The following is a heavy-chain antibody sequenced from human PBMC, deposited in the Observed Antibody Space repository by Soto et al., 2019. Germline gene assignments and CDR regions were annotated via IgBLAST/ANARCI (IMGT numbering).Heavy chain of an antibody. D-gene: IGHD2-15*01. Sequence: EVQLVESGGGLVQPGGSLRLSCAASGFTFSSYWMHWVRQAPGKGLVWVSRINSDGSSTSYEDSVQGRFTISRDNAKNTLYLQMNSLRAEDTAVYYCVRTSLVVAAATREDYWGQGTLVTFSS. J-gene: IGHJ4*02. CDR3: VRTSLVVAAATREDY. CDR1: GFTFSSYW. CDR2: INSDGSST. V-gene: IGHV3-74*01.